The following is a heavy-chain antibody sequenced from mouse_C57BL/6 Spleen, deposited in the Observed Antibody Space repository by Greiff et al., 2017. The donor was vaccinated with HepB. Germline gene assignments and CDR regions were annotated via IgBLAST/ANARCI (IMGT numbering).Heavy chain of an antibody. CDR3: ARYEYYGSSFYFDY. J-gene: IGHJ2*01. CDR2: IYPGDGDT. D-gene: IGHD1-1*01. V-gene: IGHV1-82*01. CDR1: GYAFSSSW. Sequence: QVHVKQSGPELVKPGASVKISCKASGYAFSSSWMNWVKQRPGKGLEWIGRIYPGDGDTNYNGKFKGKATLTADKSSSTAYMQLSSLTSEDSAVYFCARYEYYGSSFYFDYWGQGTTLTVSS.